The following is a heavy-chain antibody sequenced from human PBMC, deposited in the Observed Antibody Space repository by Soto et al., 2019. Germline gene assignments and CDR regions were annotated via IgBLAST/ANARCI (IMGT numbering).Heavy chain of an antibody. CDR2: IYYSGST. V-gene: IGHV4-61*01. CDR1: GGSVSSGSYY. J-gene: IGHJ3*02. Sequence: SETLSLTCTVSGGSVSSGSYYWSWIRQPPGKGLEWIGYIYYSGSTNYNPSLKSRVTISVDTSKNQFSLKLSSVTAADTAVYYCARGGINSNDAFDIWGQGTMVTVSS. D-gene: IGHD2-15*01. CDR3: ARGGINSNDAFDI.